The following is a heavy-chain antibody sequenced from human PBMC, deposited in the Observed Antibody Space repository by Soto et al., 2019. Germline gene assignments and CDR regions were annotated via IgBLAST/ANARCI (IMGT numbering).Heavy chain of an antibody. V-gene: IGHV4-38-2*01. CDR3: ARLGARSRAYNWFDP. D-gene: IGHD3-10*01. CDR2: IYHSGST. Sequence: QVQLQESGPGLVKPSETLSLTCAVSGYSISSGYYWGWIRQPPGKGLEWIVSIYHSGSTYYNPSLKSRVTISVDTSKTQFSLKLSSVTAADTAVYYCARLGARSRAYNWFDPWGQGTLVTVSS. CDR1: GYSISSGYY. J-gene: IGHJ5*02.